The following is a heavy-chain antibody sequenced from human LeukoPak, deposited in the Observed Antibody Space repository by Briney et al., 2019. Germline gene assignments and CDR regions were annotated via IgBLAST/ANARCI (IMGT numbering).Heavy chain of an antibody. D-gene: IGHD4-17*01. CDR3: ARGYYGDYDWDY. Sequence: SGTLSLTCTVSGGSISSGGYYWSWIRQHPGKGLEWIGYIYYSGSTYYNPSLKSRVTISVDTSKNQFSLKLSSVTAADTAVYYCARGYYGDYDWDYWGQGTLVTVSS. J-gene: IGHJ4*02. CDR1: GGSISSGGYY. V-gene: IGHV4-31*03. CDR2: IYYSGST.